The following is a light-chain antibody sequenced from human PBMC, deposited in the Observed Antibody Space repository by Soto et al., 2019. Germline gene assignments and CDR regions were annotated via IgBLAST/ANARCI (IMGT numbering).Light chain of an antibody. CDR2: AAS. CDR3: QQYYSYPQT. Sequence: AIRMTQSPSSFSASTGDRVTITCRASQGISSYLAWYQQKPGKAPKLLIYAASTLQSGVPSRFSGSGSGKDFTLTISCLQSEDFATYYCQQYYSYPQTFGPGTKVDIK. CDR1: QGISSY. J-gene: IGKJ3*01. V-gene: IGKV1-8*01.